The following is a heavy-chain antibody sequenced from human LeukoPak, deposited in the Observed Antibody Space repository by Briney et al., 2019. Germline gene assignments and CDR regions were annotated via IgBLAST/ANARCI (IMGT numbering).Heavy chain of an antibody. J-gene: IGHJ4*02. CDR3: ARGRFDVDY. V-gene: IGHV4-34*01. CDR1: GGSFSGYY. D-gene: IGHD3-9*01. Sequence: SETLSLTCAVYGGSFSGYYWSWIRQPPGKGLEWIGEINHSGSTNYNPSLKSRVTISVDTSKNQFSLKLSSVTAADTAVYYCARGRFDVDYWGQGTLVTVSS. CDR2: INHSGST.